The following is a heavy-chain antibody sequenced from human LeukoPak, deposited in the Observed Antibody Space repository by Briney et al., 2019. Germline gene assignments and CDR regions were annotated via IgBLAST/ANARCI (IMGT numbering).Heavy chain of an antibody. Sequence: GEPLKISCKGSGSRFTNYWIGWVRQMPGKGMERRGIIYHDESDTRYSPSFEGQVIISVDKSISTAYLRWSSLKASDTAMYYCARHGHCTNGVCYSNYYYYMDVWGKGTTVTVSS. J-gene: IGHJ6*03. CDR3: ARHGHCTNGVCYSNYYYYMDV. V-gene: IGHV5-51*01. CDR2: IYHDESDT. CDR1: GSRFTNYW. D-gene: IGHD2-8*01.